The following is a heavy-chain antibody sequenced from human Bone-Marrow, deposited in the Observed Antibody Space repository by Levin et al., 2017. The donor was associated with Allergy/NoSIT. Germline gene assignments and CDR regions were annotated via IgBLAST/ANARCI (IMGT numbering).Heavy chain of an antibody. CDR1: GFNFNAYG. CDR2: IRGSDDST. CDR3: ATFDYSSYGYYFDY. J-gene: IGHJ4*02. D-gene: IGHD4-11*01. Sequence: GESLKISCAVSGFNFNAYGMTWVRQAPGKGLEWVSTIRGSDDSTYYTDSVRGRFTISRDTSEDTLYLQMNSLRADDTAVYYCATFDYSSYGYYFDYWGQGTLVTVSS. V-gene: IGHV3-23*01.